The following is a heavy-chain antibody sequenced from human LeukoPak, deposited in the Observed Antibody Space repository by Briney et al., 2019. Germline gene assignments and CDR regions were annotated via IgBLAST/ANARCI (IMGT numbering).Heavy chain of an antibody. Sequence: GGSLRLSCAASRFTFSSYGMSWVRQAPGKGLEWVSAISGSGGSAYYADSVKGWFTISKDNSKNTLFLQMNSLRAEDTAVYYCAKVDDMAPYYYYVMDVWGQGTTVTVSS. CDR2: ISGSGGSA. V-gene: IGHV3-23*01. CDR3: AKVDDMAPYYYYVMDV. D-gene: IGHD3-22*01. J-gene: IGHJ6*02. CDR1: RFTFSSYG.